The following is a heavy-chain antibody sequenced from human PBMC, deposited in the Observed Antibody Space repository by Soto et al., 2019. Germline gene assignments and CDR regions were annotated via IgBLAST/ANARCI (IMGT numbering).Heavy chain of an antibody. CDR1: GGSFSGYY. Sequence: SETLSLTCAVYGGSFSGYYWSWIRQPPGKGLEWIGEINHSGSTNYNPSLKSRVTISVDTSKNQFSLKLSSVTAADTAVYYCARGRAEGIVVVVAATPINYYGMDVWGQGTTVT. CDR2: INHSGST. J-gene: IGHJ6*02. D-gene: IGHD2-15*01. CDR3: ARGRAEGIVVVVAATPINYYGMDV. V-gene: IGHV4-34*01.